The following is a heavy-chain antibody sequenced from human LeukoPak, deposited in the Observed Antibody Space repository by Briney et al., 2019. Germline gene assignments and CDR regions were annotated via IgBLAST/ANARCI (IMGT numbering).Heavy chain of an antibody. CDR1: GGSISSSSYY. D-gene: IGHD1-7*01. Sequence: PSETLSLTCTVSGGSISSSSYYWGWIRQPPGKGLEWIGSIYYSGSTYYNPSLKSRVTMSVDTSKNQFSLKLSSVTAADTAVYYCARDQRGTTNWWFDPWGQGTLVTVSS. V-gene: IGHV4-39*07. J-gene: IGHJ5*02. CDR2: IYYSGST. CDR3: ARDQRGTTNWWFDP.